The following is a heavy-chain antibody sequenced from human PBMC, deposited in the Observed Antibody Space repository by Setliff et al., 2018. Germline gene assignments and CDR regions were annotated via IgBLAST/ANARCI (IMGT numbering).Heavy chain of an antibody. J-gene: IGHJ6*03. CDR3: ARGQAGNYYYYMDV. Sequence: SETLSLTCTVSDDSISSRRYYWGWFRQPAGKELEWIGQIYTSWSTNYNPSLKSRVTISLDTSKNQFSLSLTSVTAADTAVYYCARGQAGNYYYYMDVWGKGTTVTVSS. V-gene: IGHV4-61*09. CDR1: DDSISSRRYY. CDR2: IYTSWST.